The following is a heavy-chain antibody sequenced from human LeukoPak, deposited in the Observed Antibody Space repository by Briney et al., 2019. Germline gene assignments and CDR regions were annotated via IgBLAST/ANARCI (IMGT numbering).Heavy chain of an antibody. Sequence: SETLSLTCAVSGGSFSSAYWSWLRQPPGKGLEWIGYVYFSGSTNYNPSLTSRVTISADTSKNHFPLKLTSVTAADTAVYYCAYSIGYYDEWFQNWGQGTLVTVSS. J-gene: IGHJ1*01. CDR2: VYFSGST. D-gene: IGHD3-22*01. V-gene: IGHV4-59*08. CDR1: GGSFSSAY. CDR3: AYSIGYYDEWFQN.